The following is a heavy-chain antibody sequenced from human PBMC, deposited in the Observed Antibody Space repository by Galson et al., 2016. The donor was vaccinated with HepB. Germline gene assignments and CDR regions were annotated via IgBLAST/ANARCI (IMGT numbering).Heavy chain of an antibody. CDR3: AKSSLENLSAFDY. V-gene: IGHV1-46*01. CDR2: INPSGGTT. J-gene: IGHJ4*02. D-gene: IGHD1-1*01. Sequence: SVKVSCKASGYPFTRYHMHWVRQAPGQGLEWMGIINPSGGTTTYVQKFQGRVTMTRDTSTSTVYMALSSLRSEDTAVYYCAKSSLENLSAFDYWGQGTLVTVSS. CDR1: GYPFTRYH.